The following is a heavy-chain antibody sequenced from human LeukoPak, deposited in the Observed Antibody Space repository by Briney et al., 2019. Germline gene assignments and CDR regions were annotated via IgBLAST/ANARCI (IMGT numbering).Heavy chain of an antibody. CDR1: GGSISSYY. Sequence: SETLSLTCTVSGGSISSYYWSWIRQPPGKGLEWIGYIYYSGSTNYNPSLKSRVTISVDTSKNQFSLKLSSVTAADTAVYYCARQVVGAGYYFDYWGQGTLVTVSS. CDR3: ARQVVGAGYYFDY. V-gene: IGHV4-59*08. J-gene: IGHJ4*02. CDR2: IYYSGST. D-gene: IGHD1-26*01.